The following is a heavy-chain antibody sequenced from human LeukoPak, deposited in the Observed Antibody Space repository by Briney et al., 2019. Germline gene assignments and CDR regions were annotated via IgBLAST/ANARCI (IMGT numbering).Heavy chain of an antibody. CDR3: ARDLDGDYGAFAMDV. J-gene: IGHJ6*04. D-gene: IGHD4-17*01. CDR2: IYSGGST. Sequence: GGSLRLSCAASGFTVSSNYMRWVRQAPGKGLEWVSVIYSGGSTYYADSVKGRFTISRDNSKNTLYLQMNSLRAEDTAVYYCARDLDGDYGAFAMDVWGKGTTVTVSS. V-gene: IGHV3-66*02. CDR1: GFTVSSNY.